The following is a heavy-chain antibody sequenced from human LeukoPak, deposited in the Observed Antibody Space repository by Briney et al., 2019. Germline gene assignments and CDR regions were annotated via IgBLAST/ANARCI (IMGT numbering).Heavy chain of an antibody. CDR2: IIPIFGTA. CDR1: GGTFSSYA. V-gene: IGHV1-69*05. J-gene: IGHJ3*02. Sequence: SVKVSCKASGGTFSSYAISWVRQAPGQGLEWMGGIIPIFGTANYAQKFQGRVTITTDESTSTAYMELSSLRSEDTAVYYCARRRPGYDFWSGSHAFDIWGQGTMVTVSS. CDR3: ARRRPGYDFWSGSHAFDI. D-gene: IGHD3-3*01.